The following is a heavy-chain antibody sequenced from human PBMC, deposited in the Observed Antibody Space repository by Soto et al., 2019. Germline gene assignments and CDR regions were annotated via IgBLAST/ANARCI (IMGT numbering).Heavy chain of an antibody. J-gene: IGHJ6*02. CDR2: IYPSGAT. Sequence: QVQLLESGPGLVKPSETLSLACTVSGGSISSYYWSWIRQPAGKGLEWIGRIYPSGATNYNPSLTGQVTMSVDPSKNHFSLRLRSVTAADTAVYYCTFSSGLYDDYGMDVWGHGTTVTVSS. V-gene: IGHV4-4*07. CDR3: TFSSGLYDDYGMDV. CDR1: GGSISSYY. D-gene: IGHD3-22*01.